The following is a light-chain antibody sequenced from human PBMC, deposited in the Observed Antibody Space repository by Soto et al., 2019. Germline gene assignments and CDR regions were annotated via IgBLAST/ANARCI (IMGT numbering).Light chain of an antibody. CDR2: EGS. V-gene: IGLV2-23*01. Sequence: QSALTQPASVSGSPGQSITISCTGTNSDVGTYNLVSWYQQCPGKAPKLMIYEGSKRPSGVSNRFSGSKSGNTASLTISGLQAEDEADYYCCSYAGSSTHVVFGGGTQLTVL. CDR3: CSYAGSSTHVV. J-gene: IGLJ2*01. CDR1: NSDVGTYNL.